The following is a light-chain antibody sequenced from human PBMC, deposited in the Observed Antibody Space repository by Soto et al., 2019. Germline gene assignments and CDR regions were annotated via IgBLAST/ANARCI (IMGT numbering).Light chain of an antibody. V-gene: IGKV1-39*01. CDR2: AAS. CDR1: QSIRSY. CDR3: QQRYSTPLT. Sequence: DIQMTQSSSSLSASVGDRVTITCRASQSIRSYLNWYQQKPGKAPKLLIYAASSLQSGVPSRFSGSGSGTDFTLTISSLQPEDFATYYCQQRYSTPLTFGGGTKVDIK. J-gene: IGKJ4*01.